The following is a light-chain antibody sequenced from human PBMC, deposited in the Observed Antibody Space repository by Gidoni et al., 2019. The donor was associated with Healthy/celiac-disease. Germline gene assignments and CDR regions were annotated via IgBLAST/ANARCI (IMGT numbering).Light chain of an antibody. V-gene: IGKV4-1*01. Sequence: DIVMTQSPASLAVSLGESATINCKSSQSVLYSSNNKNYLAWYQQKPGQPPQLLIYWASTRETGVPDRVRGSGSGTDFTLTISSLKAEDVAVYYCQQYYSTLALTFGGGTKVEIK. CDR3: QQYYSTLALT. CDR1: QSVLYSSNNKNY. CDR2: WAS. J-gene: IGKJ4*01.